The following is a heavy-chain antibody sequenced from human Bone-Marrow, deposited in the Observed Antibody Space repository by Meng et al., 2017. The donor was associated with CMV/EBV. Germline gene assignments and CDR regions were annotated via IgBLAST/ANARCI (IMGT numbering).Heavy chain of an antibody. Sequence: QAQLGRSGAELKKAGASVKVSCKASGYTFSSYGISWVRQAPGQGLEWVGWISPDNGKTNYAQIFQGRVTMTTDTSTSTAYMELRSLTFSDTAIYYCARVEGIVVVPAIIAASGTHDYWGQGTLVTVSS. CDR2: ISPDNGKT. V-gene: IGHV1-18*01. D-gene: IGHD6-13*01. CDR3: ARVEGIVVVPAIIAASGTHDY. CDR1: GYTFSSYG. J-gene: IGHJ4*02.